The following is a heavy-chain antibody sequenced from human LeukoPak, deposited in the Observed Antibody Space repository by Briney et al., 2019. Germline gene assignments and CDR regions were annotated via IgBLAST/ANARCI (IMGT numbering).Heavy chain of an antibody. V-gene: IGHV4-4*07. CDR1: GVSISSYY. J-gene: IGHJ4*02. D-gene: IGHD4-11*01. CDR2: IYTSGST. CDR3: AREWQYQFDY. Sequence: PSETLSLTCTVSGVSISSYYWSWLRQPAGKGIEWIVRIYTSGSTNYIPSLKSRVTMSVDTSKNQFSLKVTSVTGADTAVYYCAREWQYQFDYWGQGSLVTISS.